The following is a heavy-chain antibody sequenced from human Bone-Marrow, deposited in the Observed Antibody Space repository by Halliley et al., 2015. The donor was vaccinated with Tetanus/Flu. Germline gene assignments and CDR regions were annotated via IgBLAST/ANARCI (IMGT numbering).Heavy chain of an antibody. D-gene: IGHD1-26*01. CDR2: VNYDGSIT. V-gene: IGHV3-74*01. J-gene: IGHJ4*02. CDR1: GFTFSNYA. Sequence: SLRLSCAASGFTFSNYAMSWVRQAPGKGLVWVSHVNYDGSITNYADSVKGRFTISRDNAKNTLYLQMNSLRVEDTAVYYCARVPSGKTLDYWGQGTLVTVSS. CDR3: ARVPSGKTLDY.